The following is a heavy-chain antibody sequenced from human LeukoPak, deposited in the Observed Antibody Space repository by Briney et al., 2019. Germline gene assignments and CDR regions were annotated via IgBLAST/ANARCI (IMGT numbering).Heavy chain of an antibody. CDR2: IYYSGST. CDR1: GGSISSSSYY. D-gene: IGHD5-24*01. J-gene: IGHJ4*02. V-gene: IGHV4-39*01. Sequence: SETLSLTCTVSGGSISSSSYYWGWIRQPPGKGLEWIGSIYYSGSTYYNPSLKSRVTISVDTSKNQFSLKLSSVTAADTAVYYCARRPWRWLQPFDYWGQGTLVTVSS. CDR3: ARRPWRWLQPFDY.